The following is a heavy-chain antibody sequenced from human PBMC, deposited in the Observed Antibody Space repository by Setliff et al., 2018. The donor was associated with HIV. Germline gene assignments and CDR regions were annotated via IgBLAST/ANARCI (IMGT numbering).Heavy chain of an antibody. Sequence: PGESLKISCKGSGYSFNNYWIGWVRQMSGKGLEWMGIIYPGDSDTTYSPSFQGQVNVSADKSISTAYLQWSSLEASDTAMYYCARFVHSSGWYSSSYYYYMDVWGKGTTVTVSS. V-gene: IGHV5-51*01. J-gene: IGHJ6*03. CDR1: GYSFNNYW. CDR3: ARFVHSSGWYSSSYYYYMDV. CDR2: IYPGDSDT. D-gene: IGHD3-22*01.